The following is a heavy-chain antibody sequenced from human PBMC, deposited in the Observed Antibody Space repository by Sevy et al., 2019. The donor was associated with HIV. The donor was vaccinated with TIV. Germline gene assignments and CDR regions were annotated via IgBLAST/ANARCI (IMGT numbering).Heavy chain of an antibody. Sequence: SETLSLTCIVSGGSIASSSYSWGWIRQPPGKGLELIGNIFYSGNTYYNPSLKSRVTISVDTSKNQFSLKLSSVTAADTAVYYCARHYRWSQTAYYYYYLDVWGKGTTVTVSS. CDR1: GGSIASSSYS. J-gene: IGHJ6*03. CDR3: ARHYRWSQTAYYYYYLDV. D-gene: IGHD3-16*02. V-gene: IGHV4-39*01. CDR2: IFYSGNT.